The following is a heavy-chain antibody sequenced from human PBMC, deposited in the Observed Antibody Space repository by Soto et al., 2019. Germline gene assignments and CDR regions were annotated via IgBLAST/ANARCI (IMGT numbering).Heavy chain of an antibody. CDR1: GFTFSSYG. CDR3: AKLLSGYGDTAIIEKED. Sequence: GGSLRLSCAASGFTFSSYGMHWVRQAPGKGLEWVAVISYDGSNKYYADSVKGRFTISRDNSKNTLYLQMNSLRAEDTAVYYCAKLLSGYGDTAIIEKEDWGQGTLVTVSS. V-gene: IGHV3-30*18. J-gene: IGHJ4*02. D-gene: IGHD5-18*01. CDR2: ISYDGSNK.